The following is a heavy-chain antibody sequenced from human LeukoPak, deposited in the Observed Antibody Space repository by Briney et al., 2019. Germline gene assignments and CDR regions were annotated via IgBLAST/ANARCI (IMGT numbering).Heavy chain of an antibody. D-gene: IGHD6-6*01. CDR1: GGSISSGGYY. Sequence: SETLSLTCTVSGGSISSGGYYWSWVRQHPGKGLEWLGYIYYSGSTYYNPSLKSRVTISVDTSKNQFSLKLSSVTAADTAVYYCARVRQLAGGRWFDPWGQGTLVTVSS. J-gene: IGHJ5*02. CDR2: IYYSGST. CDR3: ARVRQLAGGRWFDP. V-gene: IGHV4-31*03.